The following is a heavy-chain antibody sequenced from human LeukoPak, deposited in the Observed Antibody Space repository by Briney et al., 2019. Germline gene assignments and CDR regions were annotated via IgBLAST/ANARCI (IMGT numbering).Heavy chain of an antibody. J-gene: IGHJ4*02. D-gene: IGHD6-13*01. Sequence: GESLKISCKGSGYTLPYYWIAWVRQMPEKGLEWMGIIYPDDSDTRYSPSFQGLVTISADKSITTAYLQWSSLKASDTAMYYCARLRSSSWYTVDYWGQGTLVTVSS. CDR3: ARLRSSSWYTVDY. CDR2: IYPDDSDT. CDR1: GYTLPYYW. V-gene: IGHV5-51*01.